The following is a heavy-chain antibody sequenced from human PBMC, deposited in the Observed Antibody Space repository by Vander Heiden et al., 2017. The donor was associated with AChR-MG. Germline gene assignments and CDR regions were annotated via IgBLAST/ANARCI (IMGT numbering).Heavy chain of an antibody. CDR1: GLTFHEYG. CDR2: ISPNSGHT. D-gene: IGHD3-16*01. V-gene: IGHV3-9*01. CDR3: AKDMGASTRGPDAVSYNMDV. J-gene: IGHJ6*03. Sequence: EVQLVESGGHLPQPGRSLRRSWTASGLTFHEYGLHWVRQAPGRGLEWVSTISPNSGHTFYADSVKGRFTMSKDTARRSLFLQMNSLRPDDTALYFCAKDMGASTRGPDAVSYNMDVWGRGTTVTVSS.